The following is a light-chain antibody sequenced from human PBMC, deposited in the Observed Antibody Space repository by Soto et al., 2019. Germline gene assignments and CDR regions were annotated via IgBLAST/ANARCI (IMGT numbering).Light chain of an antibody. CDR2: GAS. CDR1: QSVSSN. V-gene: IGKV3-15*01. Sequence: QTPRTPSVSPGERATLSCRASQSVSSNLAWYQQKPGQAPRLLIYGASTRATGIPARFSGSGSGTEFTLTISSLQSEDFAVYYCQQYNNWITFGQGTRLE. CDR3: QQYNNWIT. J-gene: IGKJ5*01.